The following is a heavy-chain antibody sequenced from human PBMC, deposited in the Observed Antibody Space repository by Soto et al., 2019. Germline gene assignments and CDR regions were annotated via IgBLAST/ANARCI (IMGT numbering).Heavy chain of an antibody. J-gene: IGHJ5*02. Sequence: SETLSLTCAVYGGSFSGYYWSWIRQPPGKGLEWIGEINHSGSTNYNPSLKSRVTISVDTSKNQFSLKLSSVTAADTAVYYCARYSGYDSNWFDPWGQGTLVTVSS. V-gene: IGHV4-34*01. CDR3: ARYSGYDSNWFDP. CDR1: GGSFSGYY. CDR2: INHSGST. D-gene: IGHD5-12*01.